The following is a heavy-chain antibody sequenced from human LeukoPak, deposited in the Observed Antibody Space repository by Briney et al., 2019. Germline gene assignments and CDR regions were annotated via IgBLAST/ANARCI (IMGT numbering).Heavy chain of an antibody. Sequence: ASVKVSCKASGYTFTSYYMHWVRQAPGQGLEWMRIINPSGGSTSYAQKFQGRVTMTTDTSTSTAYMELRSLRSDDTAVYYCASLSARLGYWGQGTLVTVSS. D-gene: IGHD6-6*01. V-gene: IGHV1-46*01. CDR2: INPSGGST. CDR1: GYTFTSYY. J-gene: IGHJ4*02. CDR3: ASLSARLGY.